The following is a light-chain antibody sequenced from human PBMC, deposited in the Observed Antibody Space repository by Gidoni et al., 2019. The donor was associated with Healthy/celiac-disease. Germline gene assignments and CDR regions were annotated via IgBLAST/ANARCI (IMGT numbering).Light chain of an antibody. J-gene: IGKJ1*01. CDR3: QQYYSTWT. CDR2: WAS. CDR1: QSVLYSSNNKNY. Sequence: DIVMTQSPDSLAVSLGERATINCKSSQSVLYSSNNKNYLAWYQQKPGQPPKLLISWASTRESGVPDLFSGSGSGTDFTLTISSLQAEDVAVYYCQQYYSTWTFXXXTKVEIK. V-gene: IGKV4-1*01.